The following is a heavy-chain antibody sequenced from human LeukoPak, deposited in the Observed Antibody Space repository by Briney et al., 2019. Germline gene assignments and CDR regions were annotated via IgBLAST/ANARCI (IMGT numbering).Heavy chain of an antibody. D-gene: IGHD6-19*01. CDR2: INVKSGAT. Sequence: ASVKVSCKASRYTFIDYYFNWVRQAPGQGPEWMGRINVKSGATDYAQKFRGRVTVTRDTSISTAYMELSSLRSDDTAVYYCARVGRESSTGWLDYWGQGTLVTVSS. CDR1: RYTFIDYY. V-gene: IGHV1-2*06. J-gene: IGHJ4*02. CDR3: ARVGRESSTGWLDY.